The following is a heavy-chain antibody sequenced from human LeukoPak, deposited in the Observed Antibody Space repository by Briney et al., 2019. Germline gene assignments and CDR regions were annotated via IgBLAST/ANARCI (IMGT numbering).Heavy chain of an antibody. CDR3: ASLYSSGWTNFDY. V-gene: IGHV4-39*01. CDR2: IYYSGST. D-gene: IGHD6-19*01. J-gene: IGHJ4*02. CDR1: GGSISSSSYY. Sequence: SETLSLTCTVSGGSISSSSYYWGWIRQPPGKGLEWIGSIYYSGSTYYNPSLKSRVTISVDTSKNQFSLKLSSVTAADTAVYHCASLYSSGWTNFDYWGQGTLVTVSS.